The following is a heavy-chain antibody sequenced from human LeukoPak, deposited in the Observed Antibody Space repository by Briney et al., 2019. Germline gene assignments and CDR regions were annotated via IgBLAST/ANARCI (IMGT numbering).Heavy chain of an antibody. CDR2: IYSGGST. CDR3: ARGALRSGYPNPNDSNDY. Sequence: GGSLRLSCAASGFTVSSNYMSWVRQAPGKGLEWVSVIYSGGSTYYADSVKGRFTISRDNSKNTLYLQMNSLRAEDTAVYYCARGALRSGYPNPNDSNDYWGQGTLVTVSS. V-gene: IGHV3-53*01. CDR1: GFTVSSNY. J-gene: IGHJ4*02. D-gene: IGHD3-3*01.